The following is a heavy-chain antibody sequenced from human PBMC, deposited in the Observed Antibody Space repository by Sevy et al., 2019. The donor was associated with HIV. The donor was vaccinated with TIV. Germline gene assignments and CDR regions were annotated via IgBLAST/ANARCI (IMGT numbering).Heavy chain of an antibody. CDR3: ARKSRMGGSAYHLGFFDY. J-gene: IGHJ4*02. CDR2: IYYSGST. D-gene: IGHD5-12*01. Sequence: SETLSLTCTVSGGSISSSSYYWGWIRQPPGKGLEWIGSIYYSGSTYYNPSLKRGVTISVDTSKNQFSLKLSSVTAADTAVYYCARKSRMGGSAYHLGFFDYWGQGTLVTVSS. CDR1: GGSISSSSYY. V-gene: IGHV4-39*01.